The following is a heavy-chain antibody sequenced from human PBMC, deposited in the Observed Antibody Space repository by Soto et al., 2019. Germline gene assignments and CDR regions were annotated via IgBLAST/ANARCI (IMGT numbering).Heavy chain of an antibody. CDR1: GGSISSYY. CDR3: ARSPTYSSSRRFDY. CDR2: IYYSGST. V-gene: IGHV4-59*08. Sequence: QVQLQELGPGLVKPSETLSLTCTVSGGSISSYYWSWIRQPPGKGLEWIGYIYYSGSTNYNPSLKSRVTISVDTSKNQFSLKLSSVTAADTAVYYCARSPTYSSSRRFDYWGQGTLVTVSS. J-gene: IGHJ4*02. D-gene: IGHD6-6*01.